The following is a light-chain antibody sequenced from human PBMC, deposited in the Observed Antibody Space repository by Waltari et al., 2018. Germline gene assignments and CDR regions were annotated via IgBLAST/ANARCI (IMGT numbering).Light chain of an antibody. CDR3: CSYAGNYLRV. J-gene: IGLJ2*01. CDR1: SSDVGYYHY. Sequence: QSALTQPRSVSGSPGQSVTIACTGTSSDVGYYHYVSWYQQHPGKAPKLMIYDVTERPSGVPDRFSGSKSGNTASLTISGLQAEDEADYYCCSYAGNYLRVFGGGTKLTVL. CDR2: DVT. V-gene: IGLV2-11*01.